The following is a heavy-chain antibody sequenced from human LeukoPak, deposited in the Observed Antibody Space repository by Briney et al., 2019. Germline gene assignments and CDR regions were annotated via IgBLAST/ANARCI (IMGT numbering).Heavy chain of an antibody. J-gene: IGHJ4*02. Sequence: ASVKVSCKASGGTFSSYTISWVRQAPGQGLEWMGRIIPILGIANYAQKFQGRVTITADKSTSTAYMELSSLRSEDTAVYYCASGGLGELSLPDYWGQGTLVTVSS. D-gene: IGHD3-16*02. CDR2: IIPILGIA. V-gene: IGHV1-69*02. CDR1: GGTFSSYT. CDR3: ASGGLGELSLPDY.